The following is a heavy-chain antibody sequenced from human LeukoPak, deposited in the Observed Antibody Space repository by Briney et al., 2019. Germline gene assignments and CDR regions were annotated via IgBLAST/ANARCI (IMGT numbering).Heavy chain of an antibody. D-gene: IGHD6-19*01. J-gene: IGHJ5*02. Sequence: SETLSLTCTVSGGSISSSSYYWGWIRQPPGKGLEWIGSIYYSGSTYYNPSLKSRVTISVDTSKNQFSLKLSSVTAPDTAVYYCARLNPDSSGWFHGWFDPWGQGTLVTVSS. CDR2: IYYSGST. CDR1: GGSISSSSYY. V-gene: IGHV4-39*01. CDR3: ARLNPDSSGWFHGWFDP.